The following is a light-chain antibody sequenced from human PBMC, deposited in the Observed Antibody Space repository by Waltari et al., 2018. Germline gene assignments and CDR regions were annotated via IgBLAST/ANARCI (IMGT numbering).Light chain of an antibody. CDR1: PLIRTF. J-gene: IGKJ1*01. V-gene: IGKV3-20*01. Sequence: EIVLTQSTGPLSFSQGERVTLSCRASPLIRTFLALYQQKPGQPPTPLLYGVSIRAAGIPDRVSGSGSGTDFSLTISRLEPEDFAVYYCQHYERLPVTFGQGTKVQIK. CDR2: GVS. CDR3: QHYERLPVT.